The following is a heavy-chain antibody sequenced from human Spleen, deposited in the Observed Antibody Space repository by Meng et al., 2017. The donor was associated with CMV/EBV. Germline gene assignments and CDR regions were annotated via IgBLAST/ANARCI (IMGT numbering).Heavy chain of an antibody. CDR2: ISYDGSNK. V-gene: IGHV3-30-3*01. Sequence: QVQLVESGGGVVQPGRSLRLSCAACGFTFSSYAMHWVRQAPGKGLEWVAVISYDGSNKYYADSVKGRFTISRDNSKNTLYLQMNSLRAEDTAVYYCAAEYYYGSGNPPAFDYWGQGTLVTVSS. J-gene: IGHJ4*02. CDR1: GFTFSSYA. CDR3: AAEYYYGSGNPPAFDY. D-gene: IGHD3-10*01.